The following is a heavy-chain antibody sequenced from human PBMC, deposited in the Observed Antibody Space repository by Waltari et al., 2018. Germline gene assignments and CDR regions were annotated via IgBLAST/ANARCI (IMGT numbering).Heavy chain of an antibody. J-gene: IGHJ6*03. CDR2: INHSGST. CDR1: GGSFSGYY. D-gene: IGHD2-15*01. Sequence: QVQLQQWGAGLLKPSETLSLTCAVYGGSFSGYYWSWIRQPPGKGLEWIGEINHSGSTNYNPSLKSRVTISVDTSKNQFSLKLSSVTAADTAVYYCARGSCSGGSCYFGYYYYYYYMDVWGKGTTVTVSS. CDR3: ARGSCSGGSCYFGYYYYYYYMDV. V-gene: IGHV4-34*01.